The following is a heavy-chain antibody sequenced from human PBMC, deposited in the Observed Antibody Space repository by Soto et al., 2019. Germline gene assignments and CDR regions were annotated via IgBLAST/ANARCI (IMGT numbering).Heavy chain of an antibody. CDR2: INPSGGST. J-gene: IGHJ4*02. V-gene: IGHV1-46*01. CDR3: ARQRIAAAPDY. CDR1: GYTFTSYY. D-gene: IGHD6-13*01. Sequence: ASVKVSCKASGYTFTSYYMHWARQATGQGLEWMGIINPSGGSTSYAQKFQGRVTMTRDTSTSTVYMELSSLRSEDTAVYYCARQRIAAAPDYWGQGTLVTVSS.